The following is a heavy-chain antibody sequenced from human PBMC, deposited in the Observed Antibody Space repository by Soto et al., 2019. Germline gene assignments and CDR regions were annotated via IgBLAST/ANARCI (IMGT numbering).Heavy chain of an antibody. V-gene: IGHV5-51*01. CDR3: ARRSSSSANPSYYYDSSGYYYFDY. J-gene: IGHJ4*02. CDR2: IYPGDSDT. CDR1: GYSFTSYW. Sequence: EVQLVQSGAEVKKPGESLKISCKGSGYSFTSYWIGWVRQMPGKGLEWMGIIYPGDSDTRYSPSFQGQVTISADKSISTAYLQWSSLKASDTAMYYCARRSSSSANPSYYYDSSGYYYFDYWGQGTLVTVSS. D-gene: IGHD3-22*01.